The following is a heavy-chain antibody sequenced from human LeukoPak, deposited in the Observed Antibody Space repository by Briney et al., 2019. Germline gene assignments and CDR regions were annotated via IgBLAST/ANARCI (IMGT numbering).Heavy chain of an antibody. V-gene: IGHV3-30*18. J-gene: IGHJ6*02. CDR3: AKVSRGQWNCYYGMDV. D-gene: IGHD2-8*01. Sequence: PGGSLRLSCAASGFTFISYCMRWVRQAPGKGREWVAVISYDGSNKYYADSVKGRFTISRDNSKNTLYLQMNSLRAEDTAVYYCAKVSRGQWNCYYGMDVWGQGTTVTVSS. CDR1: GFTFISYC. CDR2: ISYDGSNK.